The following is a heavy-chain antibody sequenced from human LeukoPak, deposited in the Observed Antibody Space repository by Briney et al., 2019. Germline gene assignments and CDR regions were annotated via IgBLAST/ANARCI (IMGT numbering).Heavy chain of an antibody. CDR3: AGRDTAMGIDY. Sequence: SETLSLTCAVYGGSFSGYYWSWIGQPPGKGLEWIGEINHSGSTNYNPSLKSRVTISVDTSKNQFSLKLSSVTAADTAVYYCAGRDTAMGIDYWGQGTLVTVSS. CDR2: INHSGST. J-gene: IGHJ4*02. D-gene: IGHD5-18*01. CDR1: GGSFSGYY. V-gene: IGHV4-34*01.